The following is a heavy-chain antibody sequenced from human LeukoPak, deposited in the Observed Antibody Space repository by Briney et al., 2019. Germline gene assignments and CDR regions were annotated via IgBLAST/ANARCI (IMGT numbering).Heavy chain of an antibody. CDR3: ATEVAVAAHNWFDP. D-gene: IGHD6-19*01. V-gene: IGHV3-11*04. J-gene: IGHJ5*02. Sequence: GGSLRLSCAASGFTFSDYYMSWTRQAPGKGLEWVSYISSSGSTIYYADSVKGRFTISRDNAKNSLYLQMNSLRAEDTAVYYCATEVAVAAHNWFDPWGQGTLVTVSS. CDR2: ISSSGSTI. CDR1: GFTFSDYY.